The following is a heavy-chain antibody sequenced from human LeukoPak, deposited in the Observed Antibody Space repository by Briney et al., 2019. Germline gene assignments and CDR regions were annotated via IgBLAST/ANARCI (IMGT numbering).Heavy chain of an antibody. J-gene: IGHJ3*01. CDR3: VGTYCGGDCYAMYAFDF. D-gene: IGHD2-21*02. Sequence: KPSETLSLTCSVSGDSIYNYYWSWIRQPPGKRLEWIGYIYYNGSTNYNPSLKSRVTFSVDTSRSQFALRLSSVTAADTAVYYCVGTYCGGDCYAMYAFDFWGQGTVVSVSS. CDR2: IYYNGST. CDR1: GDSIYNYY. V-gene: IGHV4-59*08.